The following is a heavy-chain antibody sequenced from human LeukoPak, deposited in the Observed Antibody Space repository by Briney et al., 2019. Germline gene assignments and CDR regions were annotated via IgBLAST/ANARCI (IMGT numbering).Heavy chain of an antibody. J-gene: IGHJ6*03. CDR3: AKGDGGSETYFYMDV. CDR1: GFAFRNYG. CDR2: ISYDETRK. V-gene: IGHV3-30*18. Sequence: GGSLRLSCIASGFAFRNYGMHWVRQAPGKGLEWVAVISYDETRKYYVDSVKGRFTISRDNSKNTIYLQMNRLRPEDTAVYYCAKGDGGSETYFYMDVWGKGTAVTVSS. D-gene: IGHD5-12*01.